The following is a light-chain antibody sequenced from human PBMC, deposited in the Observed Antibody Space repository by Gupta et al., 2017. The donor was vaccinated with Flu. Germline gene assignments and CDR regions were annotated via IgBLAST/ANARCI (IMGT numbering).Light chain of an antibody. CDR2: GTS. CDR1: QSVKSTD. J-gene: IGKJ3*01. CDR3: QQYGTSPFR. V-gene: IGKV3-20*01. Sequence: EIVLTQSPGTLSLSPGDTATLFCRASQSVKSTDLGWFQQRSGQAPRLLIFGTSRRATGIPDRFSGSGSETDFTLTISRLEPEDFAVYYCQQYGTSPFRFGPGTKVDIK.